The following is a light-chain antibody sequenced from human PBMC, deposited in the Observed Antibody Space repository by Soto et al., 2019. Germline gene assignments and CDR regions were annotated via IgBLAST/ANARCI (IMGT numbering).Light chain of an antibody. J-gene: IGKJ1*01. Sequence: EIVLTQSPVTLSLSPGERATLSCRASQSVSSSYLAWYQQKPGQAPRLLIYGASSRATGIPDRFSGSGSGTDFTLTISRLEPEDFAVYYCHQYGRSPRTFGQGTKVEIK. CDR3: HQYGRSPRT. CDR2: GAS. V-gene: IGKV3-20*01. CDR1: QSVSSSY.